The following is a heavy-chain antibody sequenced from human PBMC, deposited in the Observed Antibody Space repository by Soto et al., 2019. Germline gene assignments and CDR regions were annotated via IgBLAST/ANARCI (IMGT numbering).Heavy chain of an antibody. Sequence: QITLKESGPTLVKPTQTLTLTCTFSGFSLSTSGVGVGWIRQPPGKALEWLALIYWDDDKRYSPSLKSRLTITKATSKNQVVLTMTNMDPVDTATYYCALLPDYGDYGYFDYWGQGTLVTVSS. CDR1: GFSLSTSGVG. J-gene: IGHJ4*02. V-gene: IGHV2-5*02. D-gene: IGHD4-17*01. CDR3: ALLPDYGDYGYFDY. CDR2: IYWDDDK.